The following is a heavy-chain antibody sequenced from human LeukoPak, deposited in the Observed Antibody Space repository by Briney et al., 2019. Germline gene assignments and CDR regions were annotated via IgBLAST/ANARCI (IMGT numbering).Heavy chain of an antibody. Sequence: ASVKVSCKVSGYTLTELSMHWVRQAPGKGLEWMGGFDPEDGETIYAQKFQGRVTMTRDTSTSTVYMELSSLRSEDTAVYYCARDLNSSGWYGVGDYWGQGTLVTVSS. CDR2: FDPEDGET. CDR3: ARDLNSSGWYGVGDY. V-gene: IGHV1-24*01. J-gene: IGHJ4*02. CDR1: GYTLTELS. D-gene: IGHD6-19*01.